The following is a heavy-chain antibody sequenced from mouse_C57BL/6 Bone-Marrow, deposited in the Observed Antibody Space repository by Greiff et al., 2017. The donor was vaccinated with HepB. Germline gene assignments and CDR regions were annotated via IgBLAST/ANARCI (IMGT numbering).Heavy chain of an antibody. J-gene: IGHJ1*03. V-gene: IGHV1-82*01. D-gene: IGHD1-1*01. CDR2: IYPGDGDT. CDR1: GYAFSSSW. CDR3: ARRITTVVGYFDV. Sequence: QVQLQQSGPELVKPGASVKISCKASGYAFSSSWMNWVKQRPGKGLEWIGRIYPGDGDTNYNGKFKGKATLTADKSSSTAYMQLSSLTSEESAVYFCARRITTVVGYFDVWGTGTTVTVSS.